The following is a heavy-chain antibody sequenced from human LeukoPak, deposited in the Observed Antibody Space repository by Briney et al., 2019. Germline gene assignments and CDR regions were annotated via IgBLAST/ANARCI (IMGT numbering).Heavy chain of an antibody. D-gene: IGHD4-17*01. CDR3: ADDFGD. CDR2: IYPSGTT. V-gene: IGHV4-4*07. J-gene: IGHJ4*02. Sequence: SETLSLTCSVSGGSVSSYYWSWIRQPAGKGLEWIGRIYPSGTTHYNPSLKSRVTTSVDTSKNQFSLKLTSVTAADTAVYYCADDFGDWGQGTLVTVSS. CDR1: GGSVSSYY.